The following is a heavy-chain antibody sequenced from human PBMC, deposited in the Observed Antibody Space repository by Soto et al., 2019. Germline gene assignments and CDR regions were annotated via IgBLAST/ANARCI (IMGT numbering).Heavy chain of an antibody. Sequence: ASVKVSCKASGYTFTSYYMHWVRQAPGQGLEWMGIINPSGGSTSYAQKFQGRVTMTRDTSTSTVYMELSSLRSEDTAVYYCARDQLYYNDISGRPLNAFDVWGQGTMVTVSS. J-gene: IGHJ3*01. CDR1: GYTFTSYY. D-gene: IGHD3-22*01. CDR2: INPSGGST. CDR3: ARDQLYYNDISGRPLNAFDV. V-gene: IGHV1-46*01.